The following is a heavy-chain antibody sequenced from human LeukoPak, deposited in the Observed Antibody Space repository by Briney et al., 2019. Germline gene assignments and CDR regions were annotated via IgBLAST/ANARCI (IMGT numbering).Heavy chain of an antibody. D-gene: IGHD3-10*01. CDR1: GYSFTDYY. J-gene: IGHJ5*02. Sequence: GASVKVFCKTSGYSFTDYYMHWVRQAPGQGLEWMGWITPNSGGTKYEQKFQGRVTMTRDTSVSTAYMELSRLTSDDAAVYYCARGSRNYCDSASCYTKGNWFDPWGQGTLVTVSS. CDR3: ARGSRNYCDSASCYTKGNWFDP. CDR2: ITPNSGGT. V-gene: IGHV1-2*02.